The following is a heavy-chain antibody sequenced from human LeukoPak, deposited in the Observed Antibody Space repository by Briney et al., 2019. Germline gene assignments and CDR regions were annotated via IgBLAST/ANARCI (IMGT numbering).Heavy chain of an antibody. Sequence: GGSLRLSCAASGFTFSSYEMNWVRQAPGKGLEWVSYISSSGSTIYYADSVKGRFTISRDNAKNSLYLQMNSLRAEDTAVYYCASGYSSSPFDPWGQGTLVTVSS. CDR2: ISSSGSTI. J-gene: IGHJ5*02. D-gene: IGHD6-13*01. V-gene: IGHV3-48*03. CDR3: ASGYSSSPFDP. CDR1: GFTFSSYE.